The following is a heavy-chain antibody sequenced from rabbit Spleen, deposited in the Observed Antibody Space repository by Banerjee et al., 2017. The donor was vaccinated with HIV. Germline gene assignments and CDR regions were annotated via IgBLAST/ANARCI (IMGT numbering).Heavy chain of an antibody. D-gene: IGHD8-1*01. CDR1: GFSFSSNW. V-gene: IGHV1S45*01. Sequence: QEQLEESGGGLVKPGGTLTLTCTVSGFSFSSNWICWVRQTPGKGLELIGCIYTSTIGGTWYASWVNGRFTISKTSSTTVTLQMTSLTAADTATYFCARNLENYAGSSYLDLWGPGTLVTVS. CDR3: ARNLENYAGSSYLDL. CDR2: IYTSTIGGT. J-gene: IGHJ4*01.